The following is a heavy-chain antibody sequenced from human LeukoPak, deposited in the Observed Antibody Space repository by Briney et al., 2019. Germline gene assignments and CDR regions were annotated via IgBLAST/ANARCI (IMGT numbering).Heavy chain of an antibody. CDR3: ARDRSSRVLEWLLPQYYFDY. CDR2: FDPEDGET. D-gene: IGHD3-3*01. CDR1: GYTLTELS. J-gene: IGHJ4*02. Sequence: ASVKVSCKVSGYTLTELSMHWVRQAPGKGLEWMGGFDPEDGETIYAQKFQGRVTMTEDTSTDTAYMELSSLRSEDTAVYYCARDRSSRVLEWLLPQYYFDYWGQGTLVTVSS. V-gene: IGHV1-24*01.